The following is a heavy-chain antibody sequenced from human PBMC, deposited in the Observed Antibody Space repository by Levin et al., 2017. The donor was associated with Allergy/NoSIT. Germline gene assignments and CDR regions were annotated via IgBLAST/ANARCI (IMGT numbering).Heavy chain of an antibody. J-gene: IGHJ2*01. CDR1: GGSFSGYY. CDR2: IDHSGGT. Sequence: SETLSLTCAVYGGSFSGYYWNWIRQPPGKGLEWIGEIDHSGGTNYNPSLKSRVTISVDTSKNQFSLNLNSVTAADTAVYYCARVRPREYCSGGSCPYWYFDLWGRGTLVTVSS. CDR3: ARVRPREYCSGGSCPYWYFDL. D-gene: IGHD2-15*01. V-gene: IGHV4-34*01.